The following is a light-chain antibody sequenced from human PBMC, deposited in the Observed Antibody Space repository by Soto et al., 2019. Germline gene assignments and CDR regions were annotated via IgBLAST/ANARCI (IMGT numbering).Light chain of an antibody. V-gene: IGLV4-69*01. CDR2: LNNDGSH. CDR1: SGHSSYA. J-gene: IGLJ2*01. Sequence: QLVLTQSPSASASLGASVKLTCTLSSGHSSYAIAWHQKQPGKGPRYLMDLNNDGSHPKGDGIPDRFSGSSSGADRFLIISSLHSEDEADYYCQTWGTGFQFFGGGTKLTVL. CDR3: QTWGTGFQF.